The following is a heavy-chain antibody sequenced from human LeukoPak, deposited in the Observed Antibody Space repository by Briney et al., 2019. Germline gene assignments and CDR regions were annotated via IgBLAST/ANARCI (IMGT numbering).Heavy chain of an antibody. V-gene: IGHV3-7*05. CDR2: IKQDGSEV. Sequence: GGSLRLSCVGSGFAFSSHWMSWVRLAPGKGLEWVANIKQDGSEVDYVDSVKGRFTISRDNAKNSLFLQMNSLRAEDTAVYYCARDFIWGQGTLVTVSS. D-gene: IGHD3-10*01. CDR1: GFAFSSHW. CDR3: ARDFI. J-gene: IGHJ4*02.